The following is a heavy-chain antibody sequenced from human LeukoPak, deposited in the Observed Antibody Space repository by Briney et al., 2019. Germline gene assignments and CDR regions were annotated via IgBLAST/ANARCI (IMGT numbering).Heavy chain of an antibody. V-gene: IGHV5-51*01. D-gene: IGHD1-1*01. CDR1: GYTFGSYW. Sequence: GESLKISCKGSGYTFGSYWIGWVRQRPGKGLEWMGIISPGDSESRYSPSFQGQVTMSVDKSISTAYLQWSSLKASDTAMYYCARRTTAWFDPWGQGTLVTVSS. CDR2: ISPGDSES. CDR3: ARRTTAWFDP. J-gene: IGHJ5*02.